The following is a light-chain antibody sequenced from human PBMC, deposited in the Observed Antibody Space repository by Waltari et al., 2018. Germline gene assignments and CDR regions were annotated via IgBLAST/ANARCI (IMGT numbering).Light chain of an antibody. CDR1: SSDVGGYDY. J-gene: IGLJ2*01. V-gene: IGLV2-14*03. CDR2: DVY. Sequence: QSALTQPASVSASPGQSITISCPGTSSDVGGYDYASWYQHYPGKAAKLLIYDVYKRPSGVSNRFSGSKSGNTASLTISGLQAEDEADYYCSSRTSSITEVFGGGTKLTVL. CDR3: SSRTSSITEV.